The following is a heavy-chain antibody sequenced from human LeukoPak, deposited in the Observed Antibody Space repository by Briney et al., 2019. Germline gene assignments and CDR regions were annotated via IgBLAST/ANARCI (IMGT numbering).Heavy chain of an antibody. CDR2: INPNSGGT. J-gene: IGHJ4*02. D-gene: IGHD4-17*01. Sequence: ASVKVSCKASGYTFTGDFMTWWRQAPGQGLEWMGGINPNSGGTNYAQKFQGRVTMTRDTSISTAYMELSKLRSDDTAVYYCAITQPRPPVPLFDYWGQGTLVTVSS. V-gene: IGHV1-2*02. CDR1: GYTFTGDF. CDR3: AITQPRPPVPLFDY.